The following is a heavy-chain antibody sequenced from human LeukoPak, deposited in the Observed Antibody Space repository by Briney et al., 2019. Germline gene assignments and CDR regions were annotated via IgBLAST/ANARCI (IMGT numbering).Heavy chain of an antibody. D-gene: IGHD2-15*01. J-gene: IGHJ4*02. CDR1: GGSFSGYY. CDR2: INHSGST. V-gene: IGHV4-34*01. CDR3: ARGNEYTWWQ. Sequence: SETLSLTCAVYGGSFSGYYWSWIRQPPGKGLEWIGEINHSGSTNYNPSLKSRVTISVDKPKSQFSLKLTSVTAADTAIYYCARGNEYTWWQWSQGTLVTVSS.